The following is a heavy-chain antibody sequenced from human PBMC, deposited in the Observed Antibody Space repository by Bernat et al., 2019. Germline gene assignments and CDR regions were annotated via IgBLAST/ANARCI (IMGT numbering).Heavy chain of an antibody. D-gene: IGHD4-4*01. Sequence: QVQLQQWGAGLLKPSETLSLTCAVSDGAFSTYYWGWIRQPPGKGLEWIGEINHSGSTNYNPSIKSRVTMSVDTSRNRFSLKLSSVTAADSAIYFCARGGVDNSNYGGLFDSWGQGTLLTVSS. J-gene: IGHJ4*02. CDR2: INHSGST. V-gene: IGHV4-34*02. CDR1: DGAFSTYY. CDR3: ARGGVDNSNYGGLFDS.